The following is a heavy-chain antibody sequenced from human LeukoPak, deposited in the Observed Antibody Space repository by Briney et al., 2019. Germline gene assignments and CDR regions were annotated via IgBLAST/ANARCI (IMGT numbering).Heavy chain of an antibody. CDR1: GFTFSSSP. CDR3: ARSLIPGRWYFDL. D-gene: IGHD3-16*01. Sequence: GGSLRLSCAASGFTFSSSPFHWVRQAPGKGLEWVAAISTDGSYKYHGDSVKGRFTISRDNPMNTLYLQMNGLRPDDTAVYYCARSLIPGRWYFDLWGRGTLVTVSS. CDR2: ISTDGSYK. J-gene: IGHJ2*01. V-gene: IGHV3-30*04.